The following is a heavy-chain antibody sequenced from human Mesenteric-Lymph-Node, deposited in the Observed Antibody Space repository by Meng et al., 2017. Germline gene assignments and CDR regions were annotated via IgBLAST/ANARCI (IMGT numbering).Heavy chain of an antibody. J-gene: IGHJ4*02. CDR3: ARVGTGTQLDY. Sequence: GESLKISCAASGFTFSDHYMDWVRQAPGKGLEWVGRIRHKADRYTTAYAASVKGRFTISRYDSKHSLYLQMNSLKAEDTAVYYCARVGTGTQLDYWGQGTLVTVSS. CDR1: GFTFSDHY. D-gene: IGHD3/OR15-3a*01. V-gene: IGHV3-72*01. CDR2: IRHKADRYTT.